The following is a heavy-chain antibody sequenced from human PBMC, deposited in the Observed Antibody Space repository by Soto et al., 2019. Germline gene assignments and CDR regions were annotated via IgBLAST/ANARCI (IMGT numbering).Heavy chain of an antibody. CDR1: GGSISSSHF. J-gene: IGHJ4*02. D-gene: IGHD6-19*01. V-gene: IGHV4-4*02. CDR2: IFHSGGV. Sequence: QVLLQESGPGLVQPSGTLSLSCAVSGGSISSSHFWGWVRQPPGKGLEWVGDIFHSGGVNYNPSLKSRVTISIDKSKNQFSLKLNSVTAADTAVYYCARSFGWYAIDYWGQGTLVIVSS. CDR3: ARSFGWYAIDY.